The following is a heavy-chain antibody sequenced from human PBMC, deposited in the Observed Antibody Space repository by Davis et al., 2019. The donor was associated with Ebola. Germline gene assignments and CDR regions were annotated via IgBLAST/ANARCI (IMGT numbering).Heavy chain of an antibody. CDR2: VDPSDSYS. CDR1: GYSFTSYM. CDR3: ARQRDTAMTDFYY. Sequence: GESLKISCKGSGYSFTSYMISWVRQMPGKGLEWMGRVDPSDSYSNYSPSFQGHVTISADKSISTAYLQWSSLKASDTAMYYCARQRDTAMTDFYYWGQGALVTVSS. V-gene: IGHV5-10-1*01. J-gene: IGHJ4*02. D-gene: IGHD5-18*01.